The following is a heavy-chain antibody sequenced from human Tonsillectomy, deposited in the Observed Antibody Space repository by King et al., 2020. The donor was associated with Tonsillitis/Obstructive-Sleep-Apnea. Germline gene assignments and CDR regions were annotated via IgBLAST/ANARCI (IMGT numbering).Heavy chain of an antibody. V-gene: IGHV4-31*03. CDR2: ISSGGSA. CDR1: GGSISSGTYY. Sequence: VQLQESGPGLVKPSQTLSVTCTVSGGSISSGTYYWGWIRQHPGKGPEWLGCISSGGSAYYNPSLKSRLTISLETSKNQFSLRLNSVTAADTAIYYCARSTEYSKYETFWGQGTLVTFS. CDR3: ARSTEYSKYETF. J-gene: IGHJ4*02. D-gene: IGHD4-11*01.